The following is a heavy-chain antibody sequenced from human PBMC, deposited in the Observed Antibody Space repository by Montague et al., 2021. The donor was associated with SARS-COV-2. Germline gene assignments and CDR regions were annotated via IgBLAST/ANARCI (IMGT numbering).Heavy chain of an antibody. D-gene: IGHD6-19*01. V-gene: IGHV6-1*01. CDR3: VRYSGWFYFDF. J-gene: IGHJ4*02. CDR1: GDSVSSNSVT. Sequence: CAISGDSVSSNSVTWSSIRQAPSRRLEWLGRTYYRSKWYSDYAPSVRGRLTVNPDASKNEFSLELNYVTPEHTAVYYCVRYSGWFYFDFWGQGTLVTVSS. CDR2: TYYRSKWYS.